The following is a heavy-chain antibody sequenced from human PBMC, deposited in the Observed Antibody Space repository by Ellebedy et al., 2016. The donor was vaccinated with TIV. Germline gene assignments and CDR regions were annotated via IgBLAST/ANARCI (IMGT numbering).Heavy chain of an antibody. CDR1: GFIFSSYS. CDR2: ISNSAMYI. Sequence: PGGSLRLSCAASGFIFSSYSMNWVRQAPGKGLEWVSSISNSAMYIYYADSVKGRFTISRDNAKNSLSLQMNSRRAEDTAVYYCARDRGYSGQMPNGPDYWGQGTLVTVSS. CDR3: ARDRGYSGQMPNGPDY. D-gene: IGHD5-12*01. J-gene: IGHJ4*02. V-gene: IGHV3-21*01.